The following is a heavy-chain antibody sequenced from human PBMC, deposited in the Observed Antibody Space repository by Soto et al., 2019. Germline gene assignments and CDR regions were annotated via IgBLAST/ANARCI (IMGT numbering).Heavy chain of an antibody. CDR3: ARQILGYCSGGSCRGGYMDV. Sequence: GSLRLSCAASGVTVSSNYMSWVRQAPGKGLEWVSVIYSGGSTYYADSVKGRFTISRHNSKNTLYLQMNSLRAEDTAVYYCARQILGYCSGGSCRGGYMDVWGKGTTVTVSS. D-gene: IGHD2-15*01. V-gene: IGHV3-53*04. J-gene: IGHJ6*03. CDR2: IYSGGST. CDR1: GVTVSSNY.